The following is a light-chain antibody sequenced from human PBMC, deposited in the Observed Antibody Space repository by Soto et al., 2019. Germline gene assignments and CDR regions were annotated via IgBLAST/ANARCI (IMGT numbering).Light chain of an antibody. CDR2: AAS. CDR1: QGISSY. Sequence: IQLTQSPSSLSASVGDRVTITCRASQGISSYLAWYQQKPGKAPKLLIYAASTLQSGVPSRFSGSGSGTDFTLTISSLPPEDFATYYCQQLNSYPGTFGGGTKVEIK. CDR3: QQLNSYPGT. V-gene: IGKV1-9*01. J-gene: IGKJ4*01.